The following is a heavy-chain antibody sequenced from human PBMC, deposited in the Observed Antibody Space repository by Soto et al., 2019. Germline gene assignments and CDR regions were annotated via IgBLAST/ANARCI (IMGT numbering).Heavy chain of an antibody. D-gene: IGHD3-10*01. Sequence: QVQLVQSGAEVKKPGSSVKVSCKASGGVFSTYAISWLRQAPGQGLEWMGGIIPIFGTPNYAQRFQGRATITADESTSTAYMGLSRLRSEDTAVYYCARDRDDYGSGNYYNRIDFWGQGTLVTVSS. J-gene: IGHJ4*02. CDR2: IIPIFGTP. CDR1: GGVFSTYA. V-gene: IGHV1-69*01. CDR3: ARDRDDYGSGNYYNRIDF.